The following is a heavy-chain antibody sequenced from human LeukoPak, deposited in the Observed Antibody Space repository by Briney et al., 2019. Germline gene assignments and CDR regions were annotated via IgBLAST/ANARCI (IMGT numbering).Heavy chain of an antibody. J-gene: IGHJ6*02. CDR2: IIPIFGTA. V-gene: IGHV1-69*13. CDR3: ASDLGYYYYGMDV. Sequence: GASVDVSFKASGGTFSSYAISWVRQAPGQGLEWMGGIIPIFGTANYAQKFQGRVTITADESTSTAYMELSSLRSEDTAVYYCASDLGYYYYGMDVWGQGTTVTVSS. CDR1: GGTFSSYA. D-gene: IGHD3-16*01.